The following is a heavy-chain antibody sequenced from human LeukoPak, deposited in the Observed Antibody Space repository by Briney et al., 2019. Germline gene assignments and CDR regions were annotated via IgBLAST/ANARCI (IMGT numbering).Heavy chain of an antibody. CDR1: GFTFSSYA. CDR2: ISGSGGST. Sequence: GGSLRLSCAASGFTFSSYAMSWVRQAPGKGLEWVSAISGSGGSTYYADSVKGRFTISRDNSKNTLYLQMNSLRAEDTAVYYCAKDLEYYDSSGHFDYWGQGTLGTVSS. V-gene: IGHV3-23*01. J-gene: IGHJ4*02. CDR3: AKDLEYYDSSGHFDY. D-gene: IGHD3-22*01.